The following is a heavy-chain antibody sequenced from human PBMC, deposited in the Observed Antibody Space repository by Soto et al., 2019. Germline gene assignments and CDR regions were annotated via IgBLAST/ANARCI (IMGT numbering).Heavy chain of an antibody. CDR2: IKQDGSEK. D-gene: IGHD3-22*01. CDR1: GFTFSSYW. Sequence: GGSLRLSCAASGFTFSSYWMSWVRQAPGKGLEWVANIKQDGSEKYYVDSVKGRFTISRDNAKNSLYLQMNSLRAEDTAVYYCARFYYDSSGYPPSPYYYYYGMDVWGQWT. J-gene: IGHJ6*02. CDR3: ARFYYDSSGYPPSPYYYYYGMDV. V-gene: IGHV3-7*04.